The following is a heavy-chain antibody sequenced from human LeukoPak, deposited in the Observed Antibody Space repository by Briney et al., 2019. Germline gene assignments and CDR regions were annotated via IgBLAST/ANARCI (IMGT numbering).Heavy chain of an antibody. Sequence: GGSLRLSCAASGFTFTSHWMSWVRQAPGKGLEWVADIKQDGSEKQYVGSVKGRFTISRDNAKNSLDLQMNSLRADDTAVYYCAKPRLIYGDYDRPYFDYWGQGTLVTVSS. J-gene: IGHJ4*02. CDR2: IKQDGSEK. D-gene: IGHD4-17*01. CDR1: GFTFTSHW. CDR3: AKPRLIYGDYDRPYFDY. V-gene: IGHV3-7*01.